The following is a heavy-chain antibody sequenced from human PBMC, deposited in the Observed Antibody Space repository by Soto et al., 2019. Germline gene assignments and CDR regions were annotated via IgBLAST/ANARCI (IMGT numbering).Heavy chain of an antibody. CDR3: AHFRDSNNYGWFDP. Sequence: QLQLQESGPGLVKPSETLSLTCSVSGDSISSSPYYWAWIRQPPGQALEWIGNVYYSGTSYRTPSLKSRVTLSVDRSKNQFSLHLTSVTAADAAVYYCAHFRDSNNYGWFDPWGPGSLVTVSS. J-gene: IGHJ5*02. V-gene: IGHV4-39*01. CDR2: VYYSGTS. D-gene: IGHD3-16*01. CDR1: GDSISSSPYY.